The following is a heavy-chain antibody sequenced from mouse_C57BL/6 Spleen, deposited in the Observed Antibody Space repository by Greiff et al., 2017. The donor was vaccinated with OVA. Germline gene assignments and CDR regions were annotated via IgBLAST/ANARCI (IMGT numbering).Heavy chain of an antibody. CDR3: ARSYYDYVWYFDV. Sequence: VHLVESGPGLVQPSPSLSITCTVSGFSLTSYGVHWVRQSPGKGLEWLGVIWSGGSTDYNAAFISRLSISTDNSKSQVFFKMNSLQADDTAIYYCARSYYDYVWYFDVWGTGTTVTVSS. CDR2: IWSGGST. J-gene: IGHJ1*03. D-gene: IGHD2-4*01. CDR1: GFSLTSYG. V-gene: IGHV2-2*01.